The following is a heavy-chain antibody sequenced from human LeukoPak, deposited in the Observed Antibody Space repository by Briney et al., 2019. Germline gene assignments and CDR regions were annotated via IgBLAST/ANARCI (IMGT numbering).Heavy chain of an antibody. CDR2: IKQDGSDR. CDR1: GFTFRNYW. J-gene: IGHJ4*02. D-gene: IGHD6-19*01. CDR3: VRNLAVAGTCFDS. V-gene: IGHV3-7*03. Sequence: GGSLRLSCAASGFTFRNYWMSWVRQAPGTGLEWVANIKQDGSDRNYVTSVRGRFTISRDNAESSLYLQMNSLRAEDTAVYYCVRNLAVAGTCFDSWGQGTLVTVSS.